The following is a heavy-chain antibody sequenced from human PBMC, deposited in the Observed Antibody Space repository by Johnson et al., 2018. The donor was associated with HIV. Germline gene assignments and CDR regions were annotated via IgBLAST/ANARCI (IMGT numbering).Heavy chain of an antibody. CDR2: IHSGGST. D-gene: IGHD6-25*01. V-gene: IGHV3-53*01. CDR3: ARDGPSAAV. CDR1: GLIDSRNY. Sequence: VQLVESGGALIQPGGSLRLSCVAYGLIDSRNYMGWVRQPPGKGLEWVAIIHSGGSTYYADSVKGRFTISRDNYKNTLYLQMNSLRAEDTAVYYCARDGPSAAVWGQGTMVTVSS. J-gene: IGHJ3*01.